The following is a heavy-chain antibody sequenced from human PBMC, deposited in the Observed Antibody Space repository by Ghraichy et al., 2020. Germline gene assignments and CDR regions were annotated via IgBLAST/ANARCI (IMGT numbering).Heavy chain of an antibody. V-gene: IGHV3-23*01. Sequence: LSLTCAASGFMFYDYALGWVRQAPGKGLEWVSGISASGGYTYYADSVKGRFTISRDNSMNTLYLQMDSMRAEDTAVYYCAKVGGGLYYYFDYWGQGTLVTVPS. CDR3: AKVGGGLYYYFDY. CDR1: GFMFYDYA. J-gene: IGHJ4*02. D-gene: IGHD3-16*01. CDR2: ISASGGYT.